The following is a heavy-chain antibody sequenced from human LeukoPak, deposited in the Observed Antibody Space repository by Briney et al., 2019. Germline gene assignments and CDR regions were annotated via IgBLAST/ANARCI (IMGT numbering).Heavy chain of an antibody. CDR2: INHSGST. V-gene: IGHV4-34*01. CDR1: GGSFSGYY. Sequence: SETLSLTCAVYGGSFSGYYWSWIRQPPGKGLEWIGEINHSGSTNYNPTLKSRVTISVDTSKNQFSLKLSSVTAADTAVYYCARGDSSSWYYFDYWGQGTLVTVSS. D-gene: IGHD6-13*01. CDR3: ARGDSSSWYYFDY. J-gene: IGHJ4*02.